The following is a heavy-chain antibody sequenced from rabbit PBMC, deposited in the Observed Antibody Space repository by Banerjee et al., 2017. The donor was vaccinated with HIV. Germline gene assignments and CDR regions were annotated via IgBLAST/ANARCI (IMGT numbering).Heavy chain of an antibody. CDR2: IYGGSSGST. D-gene: IGHD8-1*01. V-gene: IGHV1S45*01. CDR1: GFSFSTYYY. Sequence: QEQLEESGGDLVKPGASLTLTCTASGFSFSTYYYMCWVRQAPGKGLEWIACIYGGSSGSTYYASWAKGRFTISKTSSTTVTLQMTSLTAADTATYFCARAGSSYYGYNLWGQGTLVTVS. CDR3: ARAGSSYYGYNL. J-gene: IGHJ4*01.